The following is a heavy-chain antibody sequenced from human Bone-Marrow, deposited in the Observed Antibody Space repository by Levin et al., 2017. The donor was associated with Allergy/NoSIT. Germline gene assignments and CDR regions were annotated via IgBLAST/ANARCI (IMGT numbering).Heavy chain of an antibody. D-gene: IGHD6-13*01. CDR2: IMPTLGIT. CDR3: ARGVAPAGLLFDY. J-gene: IGHJ4*02. V-gene: IGHV1-69*02. CDR1: GGTFSSHT. Sequence: SVKVSCKASGGTFSSHTFTWVRQAPGQGPEWMGTIMPTLGITNYAQKFQGRVTITADKSPSTAYMELSSLRSEDTAVYYCARGVAPAGLLFDYWGQGTLVTVSS.